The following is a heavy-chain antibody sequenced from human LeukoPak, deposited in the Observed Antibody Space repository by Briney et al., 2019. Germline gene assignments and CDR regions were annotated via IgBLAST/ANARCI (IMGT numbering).Heavy chain of an antibody. V-gene: IGHV4-59*01. J-gene: IGHJ5*02. CDR3: ARVDYSGYDTRGWFDP. CDR1: GGSISTYY. Sequence: SETLSLTCTVSGGSISTYYWSWIRQPPGKGLEWIGCIYYSGSTNYNPSLKSRVTISVDTSKNQFSLKLSSVTAADTAVYYCARVDYSGYDTRGWFDPWGQGTLVTVSS. CDR2: IYYSGST. D-gene: IGHD5-12*01.